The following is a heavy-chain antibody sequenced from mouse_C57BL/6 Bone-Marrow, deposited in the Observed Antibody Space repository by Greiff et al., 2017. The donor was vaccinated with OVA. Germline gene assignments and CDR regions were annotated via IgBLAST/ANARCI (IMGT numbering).Heavy chain of an antibody. Sequence: EVQLVESGGDLVKPGGSLKLSCAASGFTFSSYGMSWVRQTPDKRLEWVATISSGGSYTYYPDSVKGRFTISRDTATNTLYLQMSSLKSEDTAMYYCSRREDYGSFFDYWGQGTTLTVSS. D-gene: IGHD1-1*01. V-gene: IGHV5-6*01. CDR3: SRREDYGSFFDY. J-gene: IGHJ2*01. CDR2: ISSGGSYT. CDR1: GFTFSSYG.